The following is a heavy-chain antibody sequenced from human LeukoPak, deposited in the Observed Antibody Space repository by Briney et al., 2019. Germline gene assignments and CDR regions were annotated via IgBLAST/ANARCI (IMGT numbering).Heavy chain of an antibody. D-gene: IGHD2-2*01. CDR3: AKDPSIVVVPAAVDY. CDR1: GFTFSSYG. J-gene: IGHJ4*02. V-gene: IGHV3-23*01. CDR2: ISGSGGST. Sequence: GGSLRLSCAASGFTFSSYGMSWVRQAPGKGLEWVSAISGSGGSTYYADSVKGRFTISRDNSKNTLYLQMNSLRAEDTAVYYCAKDPSIVVVPAAVDYWGQGTLVTVSS.